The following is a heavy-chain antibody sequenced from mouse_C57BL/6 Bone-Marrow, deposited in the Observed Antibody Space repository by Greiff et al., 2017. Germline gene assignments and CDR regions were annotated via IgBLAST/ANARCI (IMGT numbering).Heavy chain of an antibody. CDR1: GFNIKDDY. D-gene: IGHD2-5*01. CDR3: TTWDSNSWYFDV. Sequence: VQLQQSGAELVRPGASVKLSCTASGFNIKDDYMHWVKQRPEQGLEWIGWIDPENGDTEYASKFQGKATITADPSSNTAYLQLSSLTSEDPAVYYCTTWDSNSWYFDVWCTGTTVTVSS. V-gene: IGHV14-4*01. J-gene: IGHJ1*03. CDR2: IDPENGDT.